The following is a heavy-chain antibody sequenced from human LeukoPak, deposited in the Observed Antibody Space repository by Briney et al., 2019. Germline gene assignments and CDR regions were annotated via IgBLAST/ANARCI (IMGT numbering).Heavy chain of an antibody. Sequence: GGSLRLSCAASGFTFSDYYMSWIRQAPGKGLEWVSYISSSSYTNYADSVKGRFTISRDNAKNSLYLQMNGLRAEDTAVYYCARDRDSSGWLDYWGQGTLVTVSS. CDR2: ISSSSYT. V-gene: IGHV3-11*06. CDR3: ARDRDSSGWLDY. D-gene: IGHD6-19*01. CDR1: GFTFSDYY. J-gene: IGHJ4*02.